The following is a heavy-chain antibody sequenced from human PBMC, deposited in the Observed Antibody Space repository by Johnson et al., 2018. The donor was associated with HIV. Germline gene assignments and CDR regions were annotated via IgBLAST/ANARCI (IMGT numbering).Heavy chain of an antibody. CDR1: GFTVSSNY. D-gene: IGHD6-6*01. CDR2: IYSGGST. CDR3: ARDDPGARPGLSVIGAFDI. V-gene: IGHV3-53*01. Sequence: VQLVESGGGLIQPGGSLRLSCAASGFTVSSNYMSWVRQAPGKGLEWVSVIYSGGSTYYADSVKGRFTISTDNSKNTLYLQMNILTAEDTSVDYCARDDPGARPGLSVIGAFDIWGQGTMVTVSS. J-gene: IGHJ3*02.